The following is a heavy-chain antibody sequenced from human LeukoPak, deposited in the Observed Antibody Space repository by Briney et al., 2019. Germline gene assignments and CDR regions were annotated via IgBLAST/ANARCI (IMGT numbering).Heavy chain of an antibody. CDR3: AKDPLSPEYYYYYYGMDV. D-gene: IGHD1-14*01. Sequence: GGSLRLSCAASGFTFSSYAMSWVRQAPGKGLEWVSAISGSGGSTYYADSVEGRFTISRDNSKNTLYLQMNSLRAEDTAVYYCAKDPLSPEYYYYYYGMDVWGQGTTVTVSS. CDR2: ISGSGGST. V-gene: IGHV3-23*01. J-gene: IGHJ6*02. CDR1: GFTFSSYA.